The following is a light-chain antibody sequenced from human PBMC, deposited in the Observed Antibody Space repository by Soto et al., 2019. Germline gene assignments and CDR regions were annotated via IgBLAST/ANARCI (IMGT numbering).Light chain of an antibody. Sequence: QSVLTQPPSASGTLGQRVTISCSGSSSNIGSNYVFWFQHLPGTAPKLLIYRNNQWPSGVPDRLAGSKSGTSASLAISGLRSDDEADYYCAAWDDNLSALRFGGGTKLTVL. J-gene: IGLJ2*01. CDR3: AAWDDNLSALR. CDR1: SSNIGSNY. CDR2: RNN. V-gene: IGLV1-47*01.